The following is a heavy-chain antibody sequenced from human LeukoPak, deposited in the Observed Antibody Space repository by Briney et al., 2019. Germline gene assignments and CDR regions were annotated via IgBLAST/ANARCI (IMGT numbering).Heavy chain of an antibody. CDR2: IWYDGSNK. J-gene: IGHJ4*02. D-gene: IGHD2-15*01. CDR1: GFTFSSYG. Sequence: GRSLRLSCAASGFTFSSYGMHWVRQAPGKGLEWVAVIWYDGSNKYYADSVKGRFTISRDNSKNTLYLQMNSLRAEDTAVYYCAKNRGYCSGGSCSVIDYWGQGTLVTVSS. CDR3: AKNRGYCSGGSCSVIDY. V-gene: IGHV3-33*06.